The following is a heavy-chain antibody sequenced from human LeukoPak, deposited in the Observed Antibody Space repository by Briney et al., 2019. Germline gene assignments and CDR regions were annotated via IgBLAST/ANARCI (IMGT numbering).Heavy chain of an antibody. Sequence: PSETLSLACTVSGGSISSSSYYWGWIRQPPGKGLEWIGSIYYSGSTYYNPSLKSRVTISVDTSKNQFSLKLSSVTAADTAVYYCARDQSSSLSDAFDIWGQGTMVTVSS. CDR2: IYYSGST. D-gene: IGHD6-13*01. J-gene: IGHJ3*02. CDR3: ARDQSSSLSDAFDI. V-gene: IGHV4-39*07. CDR1: GGSISSSSYY.